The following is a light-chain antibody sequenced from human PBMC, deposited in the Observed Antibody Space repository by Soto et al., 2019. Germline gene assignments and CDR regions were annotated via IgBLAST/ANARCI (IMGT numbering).Light chain of an antibody. CDR1: QSVSSN. Sequence: EIVMTQSPVTLSVSPGERATLSCRASQSVSSNLALYQQKPGQAPSLLIYGAFTRATGIPDRFSGSGSGTDFTLTISRLEPEDFAVYYCQQYGSSPTFGQGTKVDIK. J-gene: IGKJ1*01. CDR2: GAF. V-gene: IGKV3-20*01. CDR3: QQYGSSPT.